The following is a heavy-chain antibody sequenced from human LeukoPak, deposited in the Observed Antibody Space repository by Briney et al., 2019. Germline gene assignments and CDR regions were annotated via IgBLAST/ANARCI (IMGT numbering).Heavy chain of an antibody. D-gene: IGHD3-22*01. CDR3: AKDGDSSGGIYSWFDP. Sequence: HPGGSLRLSCAASGFTFSSYAMSWVRQAPGKGLEWVSAISGSGGSTYYADSVKGRFTISRDNSKNTLYLQMNSLRAEDTAVYYCAKDGDSSGGIYSWFDPWGQGTLVTVSS. CDR1: GFTFSSYA. CDR2: ISGSGGST. J-gene: IGHJ5*02. V-gene: IGHV3-23*01.